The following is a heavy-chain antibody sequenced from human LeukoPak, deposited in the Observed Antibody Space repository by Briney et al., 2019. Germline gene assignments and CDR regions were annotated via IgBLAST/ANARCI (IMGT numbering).Heavy chain of an antibody. J-gene: IGHJ6*02. CDR2: IYDSGST. D-gene: IGHD3-22*01. CDR1: GGSIRSSYYY. Sequence: PSETLSLTCTVSGGSIRSSYYYWGWIRQPPGKELEWIVSIYDSGSTNYNPSLKSRVTISVDTSKNQFSLKLSSVTAADTAVYYCARGNYYDSSGYYHYRYYYYGMDVWGQGTTVTVSS. V-gene: IGHV4-39*07. CDR3: ARGNYYDSSGYYHYRYYYYGMDV.